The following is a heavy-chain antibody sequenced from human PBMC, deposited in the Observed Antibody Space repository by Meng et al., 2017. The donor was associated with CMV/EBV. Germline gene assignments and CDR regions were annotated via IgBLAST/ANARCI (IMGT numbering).Heavy chain of an antibody. Sequence: YTFTSYAMHWVRQGPGQRLEWMGWINAGNGNTKYSQKFQGRVTITRDTSASTAYMELSSLRSEDTAVYYCARSQWLAKYYYYGMDVWGQGTTVTVSS. D-gene: IGHD6-19*01. CDR3: ARSQWLAKYYYYGMDV. V-gene: IGHV1-3*01. CDR2: INAGNGNT. CDR1: YTFTSYA. J-gene: IGHJ6*02.